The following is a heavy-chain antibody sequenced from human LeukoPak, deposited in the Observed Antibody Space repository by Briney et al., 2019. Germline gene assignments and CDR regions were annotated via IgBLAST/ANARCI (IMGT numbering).Heavy chain of an antibody. D-gene: IGHD1-14*01. Sequence: PSRTLSLTCTVSGGSISSGDYYWSWIRQPPGKGLEWIGYIYYSGSTYYNPSLKSRVTISVDTSKNQFSLKLSSVTAADTAVYYCARAQNRDAFDIWGQGTMVTVSS. CDR3: ARAQNRDAFDI. J-gene: IGHJ3*02. CDR1: GGSISSGDYY. V-gene: IGHV4-30-4*08. CDR2: IYYSGST.